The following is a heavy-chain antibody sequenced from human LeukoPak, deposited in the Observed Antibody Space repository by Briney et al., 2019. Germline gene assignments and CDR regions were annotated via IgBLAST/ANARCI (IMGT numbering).Heavy chain of an antibody. J-gene: IGHJ4*02. V-gene: IGHV3-48*02. D-gene: IGHD3-9*01. Sequence: GGSLRLSCAASGFIFSSYTMNWVRQAPGKGLEWVSYITPSSSTIYYADSVKGRFTISRDNAKNSLYLQMNSLTDEDTAVYYCATDKPFDVQVGGQGTLVTVSS. CDR3: ATDKPFDVQV. CDR2: ITPSSSTI. CDR1: GFIFSSYT.